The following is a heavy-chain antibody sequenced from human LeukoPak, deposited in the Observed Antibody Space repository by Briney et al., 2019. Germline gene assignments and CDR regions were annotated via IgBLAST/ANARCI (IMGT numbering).Heavy chain of an antibody. Sequence: ASVKVSCKASGYTFTSYAMHWVRQAPGRRLEWMGWTNAGNGNTKYSQKFQGRVTITRDTSASTAYMELSSLRSEDTAVYYCARLSGYSYGASYFDYWGQGTLVTVSS. J-gene: IGHJ4*02. CDR2: TNAGNGNT. D-gene: IGHD5-18*01. V-gene: IGHV1-3*01. CDR1: GYTFTSYA. CDR3: ARLSGYSYGASYFDY.